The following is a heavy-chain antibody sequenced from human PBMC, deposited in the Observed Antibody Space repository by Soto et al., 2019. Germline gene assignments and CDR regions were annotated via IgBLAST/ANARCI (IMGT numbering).Heavy chain of an antibody. Sequence: QVQLVQSGTEVKKPGSSVKVSCKTSGGTFSSFPIAWVRQAPGQGLEWVGGIIPVLGAPSYAQTFQGRVTITADESTSAAYLELSSLRSDDTAVHFCARDRHYENHTFYYLKYYFDYWGQGTLVTVSS. CDR1: GGTFSSFP. CDR3: ARDRHYENHTFYYLKYYFDY. J-gene: IGHJ4*02. D-gene: IGHD3-22*01. V-gene: IGHV1-69*01. CDR2: IIPVLGAP.